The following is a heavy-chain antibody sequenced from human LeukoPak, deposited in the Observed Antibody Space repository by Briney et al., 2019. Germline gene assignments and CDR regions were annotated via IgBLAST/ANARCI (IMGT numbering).Heavy chain of an antibody. CDR1: GGSFSGYY. J-gene: IGHJ5*02. Sequence: SETLSLTCAVYGGSFSGYYWSWIRQPPGKGLEWIGEINHSGSTNYNPSLKSRVTISVDTSKNQFSLKLSSVTAADTAVYYCARGPPSWDIVVVVAANNWFDPWGQGTLVTVSS. D-gene: IGHD2-15*01. CDR2: INHSGST. CDR3: ARGPPSWDIVVVVAANNWFDP. V-gene: IGHV4-34*01.